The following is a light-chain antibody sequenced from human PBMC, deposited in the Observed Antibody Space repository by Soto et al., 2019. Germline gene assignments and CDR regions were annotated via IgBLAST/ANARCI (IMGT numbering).Light chain of an antibody. CDR2: KAS. CDR3: QQYNSYWT. CDR1: QSISSW. V-gene: IGKV1-5*03. Sequence: DIQMTPSPSTLSASVVDRVTITCRASQSISSWLAWYQQKPGEAPKLLIYKASSLESGVPSRFSGSGSGTEFTLTISSLQPDDFATYYCQQYNSYWTFGQGTKVDIK. J-gene: IGKJ1*01.